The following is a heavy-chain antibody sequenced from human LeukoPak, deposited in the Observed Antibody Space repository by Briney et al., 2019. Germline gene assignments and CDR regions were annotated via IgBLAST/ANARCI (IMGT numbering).Heavy chain of an antibody. CDR2: ISSSGSTI. D-gene: IGHD3-16*01. Sequence: PGGSLRLSCAASGFTFSSYEMNWVRQAPGKGLEWVSYISSSGSTIYYADSVKGRFTISRDNSKNTLYLQMNSLRAEDTAVYYCAKDLPAPYDQYYFDYWGQGTLVTVSS. CDR3: AKDLPAPYDQYYFDY. J-gene: IGHJ4*02. CDR1: GFTFSSYE. V-gene: IGHV3-48*03.